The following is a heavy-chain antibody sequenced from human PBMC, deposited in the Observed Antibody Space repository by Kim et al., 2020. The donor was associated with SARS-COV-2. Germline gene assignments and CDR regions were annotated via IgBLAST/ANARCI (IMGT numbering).Heavy chain of an antibody. V-gene: IGHV3-23*01. Sequence: GGSLRLSCAASGFTFSSYAMSWVRQAPGKGLEWVSAISGSGGSTYYADSVKGRFTISRDNSKNTLYLQMNSLRAEDTAVYYCAKDRPYSSGWSYYFDYWGQATLVTVSS. CDR2: ISGSGGST. J-gene: IGHJ4*02. D-gene: IGHD6-19*01. CDR3: AKDRPYSSGWSYYFDY. CDR1: GFTFSSYA.